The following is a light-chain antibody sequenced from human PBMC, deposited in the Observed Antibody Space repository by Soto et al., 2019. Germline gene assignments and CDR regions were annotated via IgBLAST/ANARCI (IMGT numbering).Light chain of an antibody. Sequence: QSGRTQPASVSWSPGQSITISCTGTSSDVGGYNYVSWYQQHPGKAPKLMIYEVSNRPSGVSNRFSGSKSGNTASLTISGLQAEDEADYYCSSYTSSSTYVFGPGTKVTVL. CDR2: EVS. CDR3: SSYTSSSTYV. J-gene: IGLJ1*01. V-gene: IGLV2-14*01. CDR1: SSDVGGYNY.